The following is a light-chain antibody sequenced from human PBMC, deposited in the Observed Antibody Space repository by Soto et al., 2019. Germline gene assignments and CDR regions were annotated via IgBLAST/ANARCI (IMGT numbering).Light chain of an antibody. CDR3: QQYGTSLRGT. V-gene: IGKV3-20*01. Sequence: ESVLTQSPGTLSLSPGERATLSCRASQNVKSNYLAWYRQKPGQAPRLLIYGASNRATGVPDRFSGSGSGTDFTLTITRLEPEDVAVYYCQQYGTSLRGTFGQGTKVEIK. CDR2: GAS. CDR1: QNVKSNY. J-gene: IGKJ1*01.